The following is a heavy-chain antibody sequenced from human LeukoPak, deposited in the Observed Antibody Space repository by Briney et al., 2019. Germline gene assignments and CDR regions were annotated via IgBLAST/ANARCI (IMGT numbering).Heavy chain of an antibody. V-gene: IGHV3-66*01. CDR3: TRGQSYCGADCYSD. Sequence: GGSLRLSCAASGFSVSNYYMSWVRQPPGKGLEWVSVMYTGGGRYYGDSVKGRLTISRDNSKNTVFLQMNSLRVEDTALYYCTRGQSYCGADCYSDWGRGTLVTVSS. D-gene: IGHD2-21*02. CDR1: GFSVSNYY. J-gene: IGHJ4*02. CDR2: MYTGGGR.